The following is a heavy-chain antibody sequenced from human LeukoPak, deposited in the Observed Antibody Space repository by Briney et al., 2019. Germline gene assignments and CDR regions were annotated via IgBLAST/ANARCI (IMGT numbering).Heavy chain of an antibody. D-gene: IGHD3-10*01. CDR3: AREIRTRSLSDYRPTLYFYYMDV. J-gene: IGHJ6*03. CDR1: GFSLSRSW. CDR2: IKKDGSEN. Sequence: PGGSLRLSCAASGFSLSRSWMSWVRQAPGKGLEWVANIKKDGSENFYVDSVKGRFTISRDNAKNSLFLQMNSLRAEDTAVYYCAREIRTRSLSDYRPTLYFYYMDVWGKGTTVT. V-gene: IGHV3-7*01.